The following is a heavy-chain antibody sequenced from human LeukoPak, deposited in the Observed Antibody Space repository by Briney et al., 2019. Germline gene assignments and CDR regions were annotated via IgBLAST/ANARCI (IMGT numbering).Heavy chain of an antibody. J-gene: IGHJ4*02. Sequence: ASETLSLTCTVSGGSIRNYYWTWIRQPPGKGLEWIGYIYYSGSTNYNPSLKSRVTISVDTSKNQFSLKLSSVTAADTAVYYCARRGGSTSFDYWGQGTLVTVSS. D-gene: IGHD2-2*01. V-gene: IGHV4-59*08. CDR3: ARRGGSTSFDY. CDR2: IYYSGST. CDR1: GGSIRNYY.